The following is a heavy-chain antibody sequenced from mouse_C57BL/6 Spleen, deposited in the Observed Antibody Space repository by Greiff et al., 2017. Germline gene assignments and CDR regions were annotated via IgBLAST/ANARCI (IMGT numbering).Heavy chain of an antibody. J-gene: IGHJ2*01. CDR3: AIKDGNTMDY. CDR2: IYPGDGDT. Sequence: VQLQQSGPELVKPGASVKISCKASGYAFSSSWMHWVKQRPGKGLEWIGRIYPGDGDTNYNGKFKGKATLTADKSSSTAYMQLSSLTSEDSAVYFCAIKDGNTMDYWGQGTTLTVSS. V-gene: IGHV1-82*01. D-gene: IGHD1-1*01. CDR1: GYAFSSSW.